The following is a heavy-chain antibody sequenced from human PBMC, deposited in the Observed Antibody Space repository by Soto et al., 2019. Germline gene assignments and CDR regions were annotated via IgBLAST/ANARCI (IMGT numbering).Heavy chain of an antibody. Sequence: PSETLSLTCAVYGGSFSGYYWRWIRQPPGKGLEWIGEINHSGSTNYNPSLKSRVTISVDTSKNQFSLKLSSVTAADTAVYYCARGTKASIAAAWDAQYFQHWGQGTLVTVSS. CDR3: ARGTKASIAAAWDAQYFQH. V-gene: IGHV4-34*01. CDR2: INHSGST. CDR1: GGSFSGYY. J-gene: IGHJ1*01. D-gene: IGHD6-13*01.